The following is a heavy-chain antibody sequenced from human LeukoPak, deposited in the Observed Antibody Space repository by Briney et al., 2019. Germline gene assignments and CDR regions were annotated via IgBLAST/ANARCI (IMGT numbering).Heavy chain of an antibody. Sequence: GGSLRLSCAASGFTFSSYEMNWVRQGPGKGLEWVSYINSSESTIYYADSVKGRFTISRDNAKNSLYLQMNSLRAEDTAVYYCARVYSAGDFDYWGQGTLVTVSS. CDR1: GFTFSSYE. CDR3: ARVYSAGDFDY. CDR2: INSSESTI. D-gene: IGHD6-13*01. J-gene: IGHJ4*02. V-gene: IGHV3-48*03.